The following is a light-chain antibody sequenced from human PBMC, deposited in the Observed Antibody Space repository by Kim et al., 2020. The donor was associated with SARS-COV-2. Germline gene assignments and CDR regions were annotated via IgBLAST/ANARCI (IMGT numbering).Light chain of an antibody. V-gene: IGLV3-1*01. CDR2: QDN. CDR3: QAWHSSTHVI. Sequence: VAPRQTANITCSGDKLGAKYVCWYQQKPGQSPVLVIYQDNKRPSGIPERFSGSNSGDTATLTISGTQAMDEADYYCQAWHSSTHVIFGGGTKVTVL. CDR1: KLGAKY. J-gene: IGLJ2*01.